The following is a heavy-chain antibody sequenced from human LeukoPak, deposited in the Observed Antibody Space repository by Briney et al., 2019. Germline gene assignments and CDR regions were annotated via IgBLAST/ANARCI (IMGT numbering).Heavy chain of an antibody. V-gene: IGHV1-69*05. D-gene: IGHD3-3*01. CDR2: IIPIFGTA. CDR3: ARGFWSGYYTPIPRDYYYYMDV. CDR1: GGTFSSYA. J-gene: IGHJ6*03. Sequence: SVKVSCKASGGTFSSYAISWVRQAPGQGLEWMGGIIPIFGTANYAQKFQGRVTVTTDESTSTAYMELSSLRSEDTAVYYCARGFWSGYYTPIPRDYYYYMDVWGKGTTVTVSS.